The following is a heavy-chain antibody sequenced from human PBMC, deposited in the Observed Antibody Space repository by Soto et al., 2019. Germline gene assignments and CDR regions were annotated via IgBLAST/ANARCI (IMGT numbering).Heavy chain of an antibody. D-gene: IGHD6-19*01. CDR3: AREDRQWLVRGSGYYYGMDA. J-gene: IGHJ6*02. CDR2: TYYRSKWYN. CDR1: GDSVSSNSAA. V-gene: IGHV6-1*01. Sequence: SQTLSLTCAISGDSVSSNSAAWNWIRQPPSRGLEWLGRTYYRSKWYNDYAVSVKSRITINPDTSKNQFSLQLNSVTPEDTAVYCCAREDRQWLVRGSGYYYGMDAWGQGTTVTVSS.